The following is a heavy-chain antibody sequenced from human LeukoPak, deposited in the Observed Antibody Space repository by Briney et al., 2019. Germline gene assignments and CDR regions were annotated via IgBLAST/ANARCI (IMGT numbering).Heavy chain of an antibody. V-gene: IGHV1-8*01. D-gene: IGHD3-3*01. CDR3: ARVHKTIFGVVIIPFDY. CDR1: GYTFTSYD. J-gene: IGHJ4*02. CDR2: MNPNSGNT. Sequence: ASVTVSCKASGYTFTSYDINLVRQATGQGLEWMGWMNPNSGNTGYAQKFQGRVTMTRNTSISTAYMELSSLRSEDTAVYYCARVHKTIFGVVIIPFDYWGQGTLVTVSS.